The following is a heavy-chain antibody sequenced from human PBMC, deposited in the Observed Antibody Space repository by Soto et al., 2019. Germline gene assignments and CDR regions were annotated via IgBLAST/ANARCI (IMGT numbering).Heavy chain of an antibody. D-gene: IGHD5-12*01. V-gene: IGHV3-23*01. CDR1: GFIFSNYG. CDR3: ATTKGYIDPFDL. CDR2: ICGSGDRT. Sequence: GGSLRLSCAASGFIFSNYGMSWVRQAPGKGVEWVSSICGSGDRTHNADSVRGRFTISRDDSRNTLNLQMNSLRAEDTAIYFCATTKGYIDPFDLWGQGTLVTVSS. J-gene: IGHJ4*02.